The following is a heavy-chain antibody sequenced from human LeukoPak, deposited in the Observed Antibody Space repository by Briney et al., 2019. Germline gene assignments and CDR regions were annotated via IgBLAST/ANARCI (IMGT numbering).Heavy chain of an antibody. D-gene: IGHD3-22*01. Sequence: GGSLRLSCAASGFTFSTYGMHWVRQAPGKGLEWVAVVAYDGSNKYYADSVKGRFTISRDNSKNTLYLQMNSLRAEDTAVYYCAKVQVAYYYHSSGAGYYFDYWGQGTLVTVSS. CDR2: VAYDGSNK. CDR1: GFTFSTYG. CDR3: AKVQVAYYYHSSGAGYYFDY. J-gene: IGHJ4*02. V-gene: IGHV3-30*18.